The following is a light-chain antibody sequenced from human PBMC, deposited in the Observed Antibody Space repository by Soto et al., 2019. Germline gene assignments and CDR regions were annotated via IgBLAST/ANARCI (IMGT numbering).Light chain of an antibody. J-gene: IGKJ2*01. Sequence: DIQMTQSPSSLSSSVGDRVTITCRASQTISNYLNWYQQKPGKAPKLLIYAASSLQFGVPSRFSGSGSGTDFTLTISSLQPEDFATYYCQQSYRTLMYTFGQGTKVEIK. CDR2: AAS. CDR1: QTISNY. CDR3: QQSYRTLMYT. V-gene: IGKV1-39*01.